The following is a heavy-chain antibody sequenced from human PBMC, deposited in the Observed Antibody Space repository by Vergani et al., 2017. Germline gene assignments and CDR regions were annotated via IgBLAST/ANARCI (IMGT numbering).Heavy chain of an antibody. Sequence: QVLLVQSGAEVKKPGASVRVSCKTSEYTFTNYYIHWVRQAPGQGLEWMGIINPSGGSTTYAQQFQGRLTMTRDTSTSPVYMDLSNLRCEDTAVYYCARPHGDILPPDPRRLDYWGQGTLVTVSS. CDR3: ARPHGDILPPDPRRLDY. V-gene: IGHV1-46*03. CDR1: EYTFTNYY. CDR2: INPSGGST. J-gene: IGHJ4*02.